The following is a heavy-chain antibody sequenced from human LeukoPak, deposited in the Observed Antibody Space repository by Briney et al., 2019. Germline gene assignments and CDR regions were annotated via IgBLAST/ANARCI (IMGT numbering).Heavy chain of an antibody. CDR2: IIPILGIA. CDR3: ASTDDILTGSYYCYYGMDV. V-gene: IGHV1-69*04. D-gene: IGHD3-9*01. Sequence: SVKVSCKASGGTFSSYAISWVRQAPGQGLEWMGRIIPILGIANYAQKFQGRVTITADKSTSTAYMKLSSLRSEDTAVYYCASTDDILTGSYYCYYGMDVWGQGTTVTVSS. CDR1: GGTFSSYA. J-gene: IGHJ6*02.